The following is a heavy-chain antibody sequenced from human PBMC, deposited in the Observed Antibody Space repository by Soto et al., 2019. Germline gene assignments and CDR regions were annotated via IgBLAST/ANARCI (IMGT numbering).Heavy chain of an antibody. D-gene: IGHD2-21*01. CDR1: GFTFSSCW. CDR3: ARELPISWSFDY. J-gene: IGHJ4*02. CDR2: TNTDGKSA. V-gene: IGHV3-74*03. Sequence: GVSLRLSCEAAGFTFSSCWMHWVRQSPGKGRERLVGTNTDGKSAAFAGPVKGRFTLSRDNPRNRLYLEMHSLRAEDTAVYYCARELPISWSFDYWGQGTPVTVSS.